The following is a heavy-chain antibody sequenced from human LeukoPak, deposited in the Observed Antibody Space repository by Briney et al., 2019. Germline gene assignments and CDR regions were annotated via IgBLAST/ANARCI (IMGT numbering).Heavy chain of an antibody. Sequence: GGSLRLSCAASGFTFSSHWMSWVRQAPGKGLEWVSTISDSGGGAYYADSVKGRFTISRDSSRSTLYLQMHSLRAEDTAVYYCAKDRPYISSWYGCSTPWGQGTLVTVSS. CDR2: ISDSGGGA. CDR3: AKDRPYISSWYGCSTP. V-gene: IGHV3-23*01. J-gene: IGHJ5*02. CDR1: GFTFSSHW. D-gene: IGHD6-13*01.